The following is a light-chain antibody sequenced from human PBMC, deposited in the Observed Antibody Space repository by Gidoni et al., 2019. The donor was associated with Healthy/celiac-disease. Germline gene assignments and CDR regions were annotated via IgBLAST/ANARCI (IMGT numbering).Light chain of an antibody. CDR3: QAWDSSTVV. CDR1: KLGDKY. J-gene: IGLJ2*01. V-gene: IGLV3-1*01. Sequence: SYELTQPLSVSVSPGQTASITCSVDKLGDKYACWYQQKPGQSHVLVIYQDSKRPSGIPKRFSGSNSGNTATLTISGTQAMDEADYYCQAWDSSTVVFGGGTKLTVL. CDR2: QDS.